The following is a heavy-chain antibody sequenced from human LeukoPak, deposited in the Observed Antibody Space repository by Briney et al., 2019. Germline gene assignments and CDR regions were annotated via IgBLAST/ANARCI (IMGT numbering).Heavy chain of an antibody. J-gene: IGHJ5*02. CDR1: AFAVRTNA. D-gene: IGHD2-15*01. Sequence: GGSLRLSCAASAFAVRTNAMTWVRQAPGKGLEWLSMIYDGDITDYADSVKGRFSISRDSSKNTLYLQMNSLRTEDAAVYYCAKVVPGLDGNSFDPWGQGTLVTVSS. CDR2: IYDGDIT. CDR3: AKVVPGLDGNSFDP. V-gene: IGHV3-66*02.